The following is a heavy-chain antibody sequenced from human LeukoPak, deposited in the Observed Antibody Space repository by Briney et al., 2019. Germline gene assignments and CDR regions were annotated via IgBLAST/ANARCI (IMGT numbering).Heavy chain of an antibody. CDR2: INPSGGST. V-gene: IGHV1-46*01. D-gene: IGHD6-13*01. J-gene: IGHJ4*02. CDR3: ARGRTTPINLNSSSWTHNFDY. Sequence: ASVKVSCKASGYTFTSYYMHWVRQAPGQGLEWMGIINPSGGSTSYAQKFQGRVTMTRDTSTSTVYMELSSLRSEDTAVYYCARGRTTPINLNSSSWTHNFDYWGQGTLVTVSS. CDR1: GYTFTSYY.